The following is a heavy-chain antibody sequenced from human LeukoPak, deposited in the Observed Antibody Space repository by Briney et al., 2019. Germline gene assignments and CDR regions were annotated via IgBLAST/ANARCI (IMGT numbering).Heavy chain of an antibody. Sequence: SETLSLTCAVYGGSFSGYYWSWIRQPPGKGLEWIGEINHSGSTNYNPSLKSRVTISVDTSKNQFSLKLSSVTAADTAVYYCARGPRGDYGSDYWGQGTLVTVSS. J-gene: IGHJ4*02. V-gene: IGHV4-34*01. CDR2: INHSGST. D-gene: IGHD4-17*01. CDR3: ARGPRGDYGSDY. CDR1: GGSFSGYY.